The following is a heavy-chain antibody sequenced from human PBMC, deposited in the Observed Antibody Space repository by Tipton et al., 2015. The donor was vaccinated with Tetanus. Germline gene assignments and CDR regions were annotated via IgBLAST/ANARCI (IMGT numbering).Heavy chain of an antibody. CDR3: ARRRSAVLSGAYHWYFDL. CDR1: GHNSRSYW. V-gene: IGHV5-51*01. Sequence: VQLVQSGAEVKKPGDSLKISCEVSGHNSRSYWISWVRQMPGKGLEWMGIIYPGDTDATYGPSFQGQVTLSADRSINVAYLQWGSLKASDTGLYYCARRRSAVLSGAYHWYFDLWGRGTLVGVSS. J-gene: IGHJ2*01. CDR2: IYPGDTDA. D-gene: IGHD3-3*01.